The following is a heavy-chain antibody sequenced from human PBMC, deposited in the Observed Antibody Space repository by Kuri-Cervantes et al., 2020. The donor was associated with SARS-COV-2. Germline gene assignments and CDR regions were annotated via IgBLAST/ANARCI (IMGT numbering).Heavy chain of an antibody. CDR1: GYTFTAYY. CDR2: ISPNTGGT. CDR3: ARDRPADY. V-gene: IGHV1-2*02. J-gene: IGHJ4*02. D-gene: IGHD2-2*01. Sequence: ASVKVSCKASGYTFTAYYIHWVRQAPGQGLEWMGWISPNTGGTDYTQKFQCRVTMTRDTSISTAYMELSRLRSDDTAVYFCARDRPADYWGQGTLVTVSS.